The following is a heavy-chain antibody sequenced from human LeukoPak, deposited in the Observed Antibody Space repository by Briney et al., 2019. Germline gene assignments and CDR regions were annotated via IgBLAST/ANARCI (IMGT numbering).Heavy chain of an antibody. D-gene: IGHD3-22*01. CDR1: GGSMSPYH. Sequence: PSETLSLTCTVSGGSMSPYHWGWIRQPPGKGLEWIGEINHSGGTNYNPSLKSRVTISVDTSKNQFSLKLSSVTAADTAVYYCARVNRAEYGSSGYYPKSFDYWGQGTLVTVSS. CDR3: ARVNRAEYGSSGYYPKSFDY. J-gene: IGHJ4*02. CDR2: INHSGGT. V-gene: IGHV4-34*01.